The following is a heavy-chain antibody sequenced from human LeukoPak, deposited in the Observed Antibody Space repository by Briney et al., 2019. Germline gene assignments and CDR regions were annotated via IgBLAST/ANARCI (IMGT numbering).Heavy chain of an antibody. Sequence: PVGSLRLSCGASGFTFSSYNMNWVRQAPGKGLEWVSSISSSGSYIYYADSVKGRFTISRDNAKNSLYLQMNGLRAEDTAVYYCATSLRTGGIFDYWGQGTLVTVSS. D-gene: IGHD2-15*01. V-gene: IGHV3-21*01. CDR1: GFTFSSYN. J-gene: IGHJ4*02. CDR3: ATSLRTGGIFDY. CDR2: ISSSGSYI.